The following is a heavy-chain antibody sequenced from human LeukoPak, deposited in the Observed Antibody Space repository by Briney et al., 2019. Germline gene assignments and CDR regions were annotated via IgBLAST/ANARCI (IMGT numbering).Heavy chain of an antibody. CDR3: ARSPVKDY. V-gene: IGHV3-48*01. CDR1: GFTFSNSG. CDR2: ISSSSSTI. Sequence: PGGSLRLSCVASGFTFSNSGMNWVRQAPGKGLEWVSYISSSSSTIYYADSVKGRFSISRDNAKNSLYLQMSSLRADDTAVYYCARSPVKDYWGQGTLVTVSS. D-gene: IGHD3-10*01. J-gene: IGHJ4*02.